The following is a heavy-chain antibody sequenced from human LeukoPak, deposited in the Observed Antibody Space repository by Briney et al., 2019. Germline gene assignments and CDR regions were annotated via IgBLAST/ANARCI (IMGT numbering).Heavy chain of an antibody. CDR1: GGSIINYH. V-gene: IGHV4-4*07. J-gene: IGHJ4*02. Sequence: SETLSLTCTVSGGSIINYHWSWIRQPAGKGLEWIGRIYSSGATDYSPSLKSRVTISLDKSKSHFSLKLSSVTAADTAIYYCAREDSAAYCTSTNCFGFDYWGQGTLVTVSS. D-gene: IGHD2-2*01. CDR3: AREDSAAYCTSTNCFGFDY. CDR2: IYSSGAT.